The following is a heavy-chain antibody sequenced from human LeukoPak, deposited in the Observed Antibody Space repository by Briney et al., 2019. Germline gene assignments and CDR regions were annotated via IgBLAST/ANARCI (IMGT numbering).Heavy chain of an antibody. D-gene: IGHD1-20*01. CDR2: IYYSGST. CDR3: ARYISGTSQVFDY. V-gene: IGHV4-59*01. Sequence: SETLSLTCTVSGVSISSYYWSWIRQPPGKGLEGIGYIYYSGSTNYNPSLKSRVTISVDTSKNQFSLKLSSVTAAGTAVYYCARYISGTSQVFDYWGQGTLVTVSS. J-gene: IGHJ4*02. CDR1: GVSISSYY.